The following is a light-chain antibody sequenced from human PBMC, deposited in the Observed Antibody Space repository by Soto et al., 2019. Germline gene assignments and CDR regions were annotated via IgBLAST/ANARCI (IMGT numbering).Light chain of an antibody. V-gene: IGKV3-15*01. CDR3: QQYNTWRSIT. Sequence: ERVMTQSPATLSVSPGERATLSCRASQSVSSNLAWYQQKPGQAPRLLIYDTSTRATGIPARFSGSGFGTEFTLTITSQQSEDFAVYHCQQYNTWRSITFGQGTRLEIK. CDR2: DTS. J-gene: IGKJ5*01. CDR1: QSVSSN.